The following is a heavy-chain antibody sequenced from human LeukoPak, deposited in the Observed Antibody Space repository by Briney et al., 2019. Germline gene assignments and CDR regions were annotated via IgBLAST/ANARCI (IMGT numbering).Heavy chain of an antibody. CDR3: AKAVGATSSLFAP. D-gene: IGHD1-26*01. CDR2: ISGSGGST. Sequence: GGSLRLSCAASGFTFSSYAMRWVRQAPGKGLEWVSDISGSGGSTYYADSVKGRFTISRDNSKNTLYLQMNSLRAEDTAVYDCAKAVGATSSLFAPWGQGTLVTVSS. CDR1: GFTFSSYA. V-gene: IGHV3-23*01. J-gene: IGHJ5*02.